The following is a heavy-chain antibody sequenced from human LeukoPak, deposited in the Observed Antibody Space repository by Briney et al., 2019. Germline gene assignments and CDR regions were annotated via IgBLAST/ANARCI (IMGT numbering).Heavy chain of an antibody. V-gene: IGHV1-8*01. CDR2: MNPNSGNT. J-gene: IGHJ5*02. Sequence: ASVNVSCKASGYTFTSYDINWVRQATGQGLEWMGWMNPNSGNTGYAQKFQGRVTMTRNTSISTAYMELSSLRSEDTAVYYCARARPIAARRVNWFDPWGQGTLVTVSS. CDR1: GYTFTSYD. D-gene: IGHD6-6*01. CDR3: ARARPIAARRVNWFDP.